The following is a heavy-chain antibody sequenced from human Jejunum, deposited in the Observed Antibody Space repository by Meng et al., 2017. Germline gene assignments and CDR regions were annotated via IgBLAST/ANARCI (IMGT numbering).Heavy chain of an antibody. Sequence: GESLKISCTTSGFTFGDYAMGWFRQAPGKGLEWVGFIRSKPYGGTIECAASVKGRFTMSRDDSKSIAYLEMNSLKTEDTAVYFCTRGADRYCIGGGCFDYWGQGTLVTVSS. D-gene: IGHD2-15*01. J-gene: IGHJ4*02. CDR2: IRSKPYGGTI. CDR3: TRGADRYCIGGGCFDY. CDR1: GFTFGDYA. V-gene: IGHV3-49*03.